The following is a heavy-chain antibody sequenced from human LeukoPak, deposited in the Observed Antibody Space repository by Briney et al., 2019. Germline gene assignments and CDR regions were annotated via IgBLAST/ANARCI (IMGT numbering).Heavy chain of an antibody. CDR1: GYTFTGYY. Sequence: ASAKVSCKASGYTFTGYYMHWVRQAPGQGLEWMGWINPNSGGTNYAQKFQGRVTMTRDTSISTAYMELSRLRSDDTAVYYCAREPPSGTTVTTGHYSNDYWGQGTLVTVSS. V-gene: IGHV1-2*02. J-gene: IGHJ4*02. CDR3: AREPPSGTTVTTGHYSNDY. D-gene: IGHD4-17*01. CDR2: INPNSGGT.